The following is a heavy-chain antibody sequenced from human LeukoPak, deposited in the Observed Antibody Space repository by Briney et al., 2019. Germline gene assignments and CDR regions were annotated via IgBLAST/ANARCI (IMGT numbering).Heavy chain of an antibody. CDR3: ATRMNLGYCSGGSCYSNYYYYYVDV. CDR2: IIPIFGTA. V-gene: IGHV1-69*13. J-gene: IGHJ6*03. CDR1: GYTFTSYG. D-gene: IGHD2-15*01. Sequence: SSVKVSCKASGYTFTSYGISWVRQAPGQGLEWMGGIIPIFGTANYAQKFQGRVTITADESTSTAYIELSSLRSEDTAVYYCATRMNLGYCSGGSCYSNYYYYYVDVWGKGTTVTVSS.